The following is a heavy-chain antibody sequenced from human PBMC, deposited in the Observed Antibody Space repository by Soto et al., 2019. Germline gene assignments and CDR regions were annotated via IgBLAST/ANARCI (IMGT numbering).Heavy chain of an antibody. V-gene: IGHV3-23*01. J-gene: IGHJ4*02. D-gene: IGHD3-22*01. CDR2: ISGSGDST. CDR1: GFTFSSYA. CDR3: AKWGYYYLSQYYFDY. Sequence: GGSLRLSCAASGFTFSSYAMSWVRQAPGKGLEWVSAISGSGDSTYYADSVKGRFTISRDNSKKTLYLQMNSLRAEDTAVYYCAKWGYYYLSQYYFDYWGQGTLVTVSS.